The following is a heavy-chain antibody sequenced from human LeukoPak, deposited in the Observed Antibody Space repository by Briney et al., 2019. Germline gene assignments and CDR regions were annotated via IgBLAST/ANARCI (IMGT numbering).Heavy chain of an antibody. Sequence: ASETLSFTCAVYGGSFSGYYWSWIRQPPGKGLEWIGEINHSGSTNYNPSLKSRVTITVETSKNHFSLKLSLVTAAETADYYGATTTIRLGYWGQGTLVTVSS. CDR2: INHSGST. V-gene: IGHV4-34*01. D-gene: IGHD1-26*01. CDR1: GGSFSGYY. CDR3: ATTTIRLGY. J-gene: IGHJ4*02.